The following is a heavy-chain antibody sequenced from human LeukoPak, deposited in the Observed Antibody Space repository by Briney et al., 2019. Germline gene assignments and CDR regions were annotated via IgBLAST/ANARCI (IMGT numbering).Heavy chain of an antibody. CDR3: AKRPDCSTTNCFRFEY. CDR2: INGDGGST. Sequence: GGSLRLSCAASGFTSSTYAMSWVRQAPGQGLEWVSSINGDGGSTYYAESVKGRFTVSRDNSKNTLYLQMDSLRAEDTAVYYCAKRPDCSTTNCFRFEYWGQGTLVTVSS. J-gene: IGHJ4*02. CDR1: GFTSSTYA. V-gene: IGHV3-23*01. D-gene: IGHD2-2*01.